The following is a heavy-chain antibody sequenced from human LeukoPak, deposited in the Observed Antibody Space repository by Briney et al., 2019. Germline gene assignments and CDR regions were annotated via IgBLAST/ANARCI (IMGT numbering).Heavy chain of an antibody. D-gene: IGHD2-15*01. V-gene: IGHV1-18*01. CDR1: GYTFTSYD. CDR2: ISTYNGNT. Sequence: ASVKVSCKASGYTFTSYDISWVRQAPGQGLEWMGWISTYNGNTNYAQKFQGRVTMITDTSTSTAYMELRSLRSDDTAVYYCARVSGYCSGGSCYSVDYWGREPWSPSPQ. CDR3: ARVSGYCSGGSCYSVDY. J-gene: IGHJ4*02.